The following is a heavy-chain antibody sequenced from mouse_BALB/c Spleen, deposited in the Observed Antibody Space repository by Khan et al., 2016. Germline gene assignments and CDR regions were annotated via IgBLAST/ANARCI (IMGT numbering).Heavy chain of an antibody. V-gene: IGHV9-2-1*01. CDR1: GYTFTDYS. CDR3: ARSSRYYAMNY. Sequence: QIQLVQSGPELKKPGETVKISCKASGYTFTDYSMYWVKQAPGKGLKWMGWINTETGEPTYADDFKGRFAFSLETSASTAYLQINNLKKEDAATYFCARSSRYYAMNYWGQETSVTVSS. D-gene: IGHD3-1*01. CDR2: INTETGEP. J-gene: IGHJ4*01.